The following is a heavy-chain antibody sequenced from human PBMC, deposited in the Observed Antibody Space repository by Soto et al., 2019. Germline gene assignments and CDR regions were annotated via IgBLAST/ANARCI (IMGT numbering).Heavy chain of an antibody. CDR2: ISSSGSTI. J-gene: IGHJ3*02. Sequence: QVQLVESGGGLVKPGGSLRLSCEASGFTFSDYYMSWIRQAPGKGRRWVSYISSSGSTIYYADSVKGRLTISRDNAKNSVYLQMNSLRAEDTAVYYCARGVRQQLERDAFDIWGQGTMVTVSS. CDR1: GFTFSDYY. D-gene: IGHD6-13*01. CDR3: ARGVRQQLERDAFDI. V-gene: IGHV3-11*01.